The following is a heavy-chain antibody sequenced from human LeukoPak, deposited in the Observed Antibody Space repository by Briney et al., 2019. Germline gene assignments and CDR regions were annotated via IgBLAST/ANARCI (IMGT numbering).Heavy chain of an antibody. CDR3: AGTYVRYCSGGSCYSTRYYYYMDV. CDR2: IYYSGST. J-gene: IGHJ6*03. CDR1: GGSISSGSYY. V-gene: IGHV4-61*10. D-gene: IGHD2-15*01. Sequence: SETLSLTCTVSGGSISSGSYYWSWIRQPAGKGLEWIGRIYYSGSTNYNPSLKSRVTISVDTSKNQFSLKLSSVTAADTAVYYCAGTYVRYCSGGSCYSTRYYYYMDVWGKGTTVTVSS.